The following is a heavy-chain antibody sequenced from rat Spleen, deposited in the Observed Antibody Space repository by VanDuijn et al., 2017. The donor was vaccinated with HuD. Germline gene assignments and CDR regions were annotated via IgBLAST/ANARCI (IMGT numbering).Heavy chain of an antibody. CDR1: GFTFSDYA. V-gene: IGHV5-17*01. J-gene: IGHJ2*01. D-gene: IGHD5-1*01. CDR2: IIYDGSST. Sequence: EVQLVESGGGLVQPGNSLKLSCAASGFTFSDYAMAWVRQSPKKGLEWVATIIYDGSSTYYRDSVKGRFTISRDNAKSTLYLQMDSLRSEDTATYYCARQNWPYYFDYWGQGVMVTVSS. CDR3: ARQNWPYYFDY.